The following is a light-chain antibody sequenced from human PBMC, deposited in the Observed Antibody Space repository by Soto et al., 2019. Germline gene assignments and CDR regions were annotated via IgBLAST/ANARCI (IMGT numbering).Light chain of an antibody. CDR3: QQYGSSPLVT. CDR2: GAS. CDR1: QSVSSY. V-gene: IGKV3-20*01. J-gene: IGKJ3*01. Sequence: EIVLTQSPGTLSLSPGERVTLSCRASQSVSSYLAWYQQKPGQAPRLLMYGASSRATGIPDRFSGSGSGTDFTLTISRLEPEHFPVYYCQQYGSSPLVTFGPGTKVDI.